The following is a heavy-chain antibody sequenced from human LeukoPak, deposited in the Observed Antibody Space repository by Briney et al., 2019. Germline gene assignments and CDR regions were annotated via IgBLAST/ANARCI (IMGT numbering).Heavy chain of an antibody. D-gene: IGHD6-6*01. CDR2: ISSSSTHI. CDR3: ARSEHSSSSFDY. J-gene: IGHJ4*02. CDR1: GFTLSSYS. Sequence: KSGGSLRLSCAASGFTLSSYSMNWVRQAPGKGLEWVSYISSSSTHIYYADSVKGRFTISRDKARNSLYLQMNSLRAEDTAIYYCARSEHSSSSFDYWGQGTLVTVSS. V-gene: IGHV3-21*01.